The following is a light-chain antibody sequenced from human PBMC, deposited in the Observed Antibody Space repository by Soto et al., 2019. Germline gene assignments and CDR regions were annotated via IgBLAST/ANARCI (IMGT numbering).Light chain of an antibody. J-gene: IGLJ1*01. CDR3: QSYDSSLRGSV. V-gene: IGLV1-40*01. CDR2: DNT. CDR1: SSNIGAGYD. Sequence: VLTQPPSVSGAPGQRVTISCTGSSSNIGAGYDVHWYQQLPGTAPKLLIYDNTNRPSGVPDRFSGSKSGTSASLAITGLQAEDEADYYCQSYDSSLRGSVFGSGTKVTVL.